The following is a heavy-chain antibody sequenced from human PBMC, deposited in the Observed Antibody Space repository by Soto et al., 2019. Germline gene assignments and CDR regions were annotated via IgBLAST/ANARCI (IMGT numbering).Heavy chain of an antibody. CDR1: GYTFTSYY. Sequence: ASVKVSCKASGYTFTSYYMHWVRQAPGQGLEWMGIINPSGGSTSYAQKFQGRVTMARDTSTSTVYMELSRLRSEDTAVYYCARGDTNYDILTGYYNDYYYYYGMDVWGQGTTVTVSS. D-gene: IGHD3-9*01. CDR3: ARGDTNYDILTGYYNDYYYYYGMDV. J-gene: IGHJ6*02. V-gene: IGHV1-46*01. CDR2: INPSGGST.